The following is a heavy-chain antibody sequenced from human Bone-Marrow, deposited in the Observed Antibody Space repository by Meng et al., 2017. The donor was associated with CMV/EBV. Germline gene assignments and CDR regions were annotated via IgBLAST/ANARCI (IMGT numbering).Heavy chain of an antibody. CDR1: GGPVSSGSYY. CDR2: IYYSGST. CDR3: ARVALNYYDSSGPFDY. Sequence: SETLSLTCTVPGGPVSSGSYYWSWIRQPPGKGLELIGYIYYSGSTNYNPSLKSRVTISVDTSKNQFSLKLSSVTAADTAVYYCARVALNYYDSSGPFDYWGQGTLVTVSS. D-gene: IGHD3-22*01. V-gene: IGHV4-61*01. J-gene: IGHJ4*02.